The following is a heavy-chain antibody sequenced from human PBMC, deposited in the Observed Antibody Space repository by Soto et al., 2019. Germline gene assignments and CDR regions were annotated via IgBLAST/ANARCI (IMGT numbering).Heavy chain of an antibody. CDR1: GYTFTSYY. Sequence: ASVKVSCKASGYTFTSYYMHWVRQAPGQGLEWMGIINPSGGSTSYAQKFQGRVTMTRDTSTSTVYMELSSLRSEDTAVYYCARSLYSSGWYYYFDYWGQGTLVTVSS. D-gene: IGHD6-19*01. V-gene: IGHV1-46*01. CDR2: INPSGGST. CDR3: ARSLYSSGWYYYFDY. J-gene: IGHJ4*02.